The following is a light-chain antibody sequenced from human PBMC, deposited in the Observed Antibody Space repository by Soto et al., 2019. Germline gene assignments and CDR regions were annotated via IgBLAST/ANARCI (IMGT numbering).Light chain of an antibody. CDR2: DVT. Sequence: QSALTQPRSVSGSPGQSVTISCTGTSSDVGGYNCVSWYQQHPGKAPQLIIYDVTQRPSGVPDRFSGSKSGNTASLSISRLQAEDEADYYCCSHSASYTFVFGTGTKVTVL. V-gene: IGLV2-11*01. CDR1: SSDVGGYNC. CDR3: CSHSASYTFV. J-gene: IGLJ1*01.